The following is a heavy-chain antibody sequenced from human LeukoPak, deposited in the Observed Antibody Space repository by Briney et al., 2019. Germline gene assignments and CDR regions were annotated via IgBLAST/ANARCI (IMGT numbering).Heavy chain of an antibody. CDR2: ISSSSSYT. J-gene: IGHJ4*02. V-gene: IGHV3-11*06. CDR1: GFTFSDYY. D-gene: IGHD3-10*01. CDR3: ARGGTMVRGVITSFDY. Sequence: GGSLRLSCAASGFTFSDYYMSWIRQAPGKGLEWVSYISSSSSYTNYADSVKGRFTISRDSVKNSLYLQMNSLRAEDTAVYYCARGGTMVRGVITSFDYWGQGTLVTVSS.